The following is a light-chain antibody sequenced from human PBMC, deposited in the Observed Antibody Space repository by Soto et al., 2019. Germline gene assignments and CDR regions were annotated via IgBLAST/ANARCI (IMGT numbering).Light chain of an antibody. Sequence: DIQMTQSPASLSASVGDRVTVTCRTSQNIYNYLNWYQQKPGKAPKLLIYAASSVQSGVPLRFSGSGSGTDFTLTISSLQPEEFATYYCQQTHSTPVTFGQGTRLEIK. CDR2: AAS. V-gene: IGKV1-39*01. J-gene: IGKJ5*01. CDR1: QNIYNY. CDR3: QQTHSTPVT.